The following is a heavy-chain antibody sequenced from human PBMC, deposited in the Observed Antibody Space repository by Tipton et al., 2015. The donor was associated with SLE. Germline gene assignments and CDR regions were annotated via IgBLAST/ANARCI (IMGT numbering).Heavy chain of an antibody. CDR1: GGSISSHY. D-gene: IGHD2-8*01. V-gene: IGHV4-59*11. CDR3: AREGWAADVYY. J-gene: IGHJ4*02. Sequence: TLSLTCTVSGGSISSHYWSWIRQPPGKGLEWIGYIYYSGSTNYNPSLKSRVTISVDTSKNQFSLKLSSVPAADTAVYYCAREGWAADVYYWGQGTLVTVSS. CDR2: IYYSGST.